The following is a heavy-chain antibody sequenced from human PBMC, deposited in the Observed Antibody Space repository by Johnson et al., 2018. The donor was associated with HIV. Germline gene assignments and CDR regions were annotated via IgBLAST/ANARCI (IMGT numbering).Heavy chain of an antibody. V-gene: IGHV3-66*01. Sequence: VQLVESGGGLAQPGESLRLSCAASGFTVSSYSMTWVRQAPGKGLEWISVLFSGGTTYYGDSVKGGFTISRDNSKNTLYLQMNSLRAEDTALYFCARVLNARPQWALDIWGQGTMVTVSS. CDR2: LFSGGTT. D-gene: IGHD5-24*01. CDR1: GFTVSSYS. J-gene: IGHJ3*02. CDR3: ARVLNARPQWALDI.